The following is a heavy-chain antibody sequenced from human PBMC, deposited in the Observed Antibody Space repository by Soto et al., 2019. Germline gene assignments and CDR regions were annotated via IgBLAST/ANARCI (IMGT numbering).Heavy chain of an antibody. J-gene: IGHJ6*02. CDR2: ITGSGDNT. Sequence: GGSLRLSCVASGITFSSYAMTWVRQAPGKGLEWVSSITGSGDNTYFADFVRGRFTLSRDNSRNTLDMQMNNLKTEDTAVYYCARGATARTNYYYGLDAWGQGTTVTVSS. CDR1: GITFSSYA. D-gene: IGHD1-1*01. V-gene: IGHV3-23*01. CDR3: ARGATARTNYYYGLDA.